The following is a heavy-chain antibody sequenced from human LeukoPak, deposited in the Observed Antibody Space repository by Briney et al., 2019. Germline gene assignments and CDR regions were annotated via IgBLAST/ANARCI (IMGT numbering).Heavy chain of an antibody. V-gene: IGHV4-4*07. J-gene: IGHJ4*02. Sequence: PSETLSLTCSVSGGSISSYCWKWIRQPAGKGLEWIGRIYPSGSAKYNPSLKSRVTMSLDTSKILFSLKLSSVTAADTAIYYCARSFYGSGNFDLWGQGTLVTVSS. CDR1: GGSISSYC. D-gene: IGHD3-10*01. CDR2: IYPSGSA. CDR3: ARSFYGSGNFDL.